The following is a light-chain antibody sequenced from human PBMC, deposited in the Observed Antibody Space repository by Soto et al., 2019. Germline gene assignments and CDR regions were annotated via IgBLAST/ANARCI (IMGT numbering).Light chain of an antibody. CDR1: SSDVGSYNY. CDR2: DVS. J-gene: IGLJ3*02. Sequence: QSALTQPASVSGSPGQSITISCTGTSSDVGSYNYVSWYQQHPGEAPKVMIYDVSSRPSGVSTRFSGSKSGNTASLTISGLQAEDEAQYYCSSRTSATTVVFGGGTKVTVL. V-gene: IGLV2-14*03. CDR3: SSRTSATTVV.